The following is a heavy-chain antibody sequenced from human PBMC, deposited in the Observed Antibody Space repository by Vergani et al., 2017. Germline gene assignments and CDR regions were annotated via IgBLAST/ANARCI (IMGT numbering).Heavy chain of an antibody. CDR1: GFTFSSYA. Sequence: QVQLVESGGGVVQPGRSLRLSCAASGFTFSSYAMHWVRQAPGKGLEWVAVISYDGSNKYYADSLKGRFTISRDNSKNTLYLQMNSLRAEDTAVYYCARDGSATGYYYGMDVWGQGTTVTVSS. V-gene: IGHV3-30-3*01. CDR3: ARDGSATGYYYGMDV. CDR2: ISYDGSNK. D-gene: IGHD1-26*01. J-gene: IGHJ6*02.